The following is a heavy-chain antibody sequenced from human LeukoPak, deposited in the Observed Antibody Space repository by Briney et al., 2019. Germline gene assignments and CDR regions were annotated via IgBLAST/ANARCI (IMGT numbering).Heavy chain of an antibody. CDR3: ARDLRTVTTSDY. V-gene: IGHV3-53*01. J-gene: IGHJ4*02. CDR2: IYSGGST. Sequence: GGSLRLSCAASGFTVSSNYMSWVRQAPGKGLEWVSVIYSGGSTYYADSVKGRFTISRDNSKSTLYLQMNSLRAEDTAVFYCARDLRTVTTSDYWGQGTLVTVSS. D-gene: IGHD4-17*01. CDR1: GFTVSSNY.